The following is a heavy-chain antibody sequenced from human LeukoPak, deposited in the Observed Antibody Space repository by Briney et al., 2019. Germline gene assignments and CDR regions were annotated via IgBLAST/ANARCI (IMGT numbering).Heavy chain of an antibody. D-gene: IGHD3-10*01. V-gene: IGHV3-48*04. CDR2: ISSSSSTI. Sequence: GGSLRLSCAASGFTFSSYSMNWVRQAPGKGLEWVSYISSSSSTIYYADSVKGRFTISRDNAKNSLYLQMNGLRAEDTAVYYCARRKRSRGGSQDDAFDIWGQGTMVTVSS. CDR3: ARRKRSRGGSQDDAFDI. J-gene: IGHJ3*02. CDR1: GFTFSSYS.